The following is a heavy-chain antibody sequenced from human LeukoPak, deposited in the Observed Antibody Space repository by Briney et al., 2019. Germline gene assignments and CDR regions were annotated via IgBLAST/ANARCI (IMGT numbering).Heavy chain of an antibody. CDR3: ARQTGSGLFILP. CDR1: GGSFSGHY. D-gene: IGHD3/OR15-3a*01. J-gene: IGHJ4*02. Sequence: PSETLSLTCGLYGGSFSGHYWNWIRQPPGKGLEWIGEINHSGSTNYNPSLKSRVTISVDTSKNQFSLKLSSVTAADTAVYYCARQTGSGLFILPGGQGTLVTVSS. V-gene: IGHV4-34*01. CDR2: INHSGST.